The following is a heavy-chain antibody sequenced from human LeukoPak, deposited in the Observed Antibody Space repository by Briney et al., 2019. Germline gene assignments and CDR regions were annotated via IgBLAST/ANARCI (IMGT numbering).Heavy chain of an antibody. CDR1: GYTFTSYY. Sequence: ASVKVSCKASGYTFTSYYMHWVRQAPGQGLEWMGIINPSGGSTSYAQKFQGRVTISVDTSKNQFSLKLSSVTAADTAVYYCARDDRYGDYAVGYWGQGTLVTVSS. V-gene: IGHV1-46*01. CDR2: INPSGGST. D-gene: IGHD4-17*01. CDR3: ARDDRYGDYAVGY. J-gene: IGHJ4*02.